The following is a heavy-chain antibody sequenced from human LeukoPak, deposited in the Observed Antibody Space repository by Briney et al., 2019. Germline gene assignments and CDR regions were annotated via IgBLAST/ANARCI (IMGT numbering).Heavy chain of an antibody. CDR2: IKEDGSEK. CDR3: ARAHHYDIGY. Sequence: GGSLRLSCAASGITFRDHYMSWVRQAPGKGLEWVANIKEDGSEKYYVDSVKGRFTISRDNAKNSLYLQMNSLRDEDTAVYYCARAHHYDIGYWGQGTLVTVSS. D-gene: IGHD3-9*01. J-gene: IGHJ4*02. V-gene: IGHV3-7*01. CDR1: GITFRDHY.